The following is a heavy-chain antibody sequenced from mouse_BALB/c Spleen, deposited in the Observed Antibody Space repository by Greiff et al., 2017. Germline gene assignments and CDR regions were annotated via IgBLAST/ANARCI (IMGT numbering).Heavy chain of an antibody. Sequence: EVKLMESGAELVKPGASVKLSCTASGFNIKDTYMHWVKQRPEQGLEWIGRIDPANGNTKYDPKFQGKATITADTSSNTAYLQLSSLTSEDTAVYYCAVYGNYGAMDYWGQGTSVTVSS. J-gene: IGHJ4*01. CDR3: AVYGNYGAMDY. V-gene: IGHV14-3*02. D-gene: IGHD2-1*01. CDR1: GFNIKDTY. CDR2: IDPANGNT.